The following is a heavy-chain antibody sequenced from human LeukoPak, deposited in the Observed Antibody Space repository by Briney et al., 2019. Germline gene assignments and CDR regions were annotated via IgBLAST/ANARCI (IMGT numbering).Heavy chain of an antibody. V-gene: IGHV3-23*01. J-gene: IGHJ4*02. CDR2: ICGSGGST. Sequence: GGSLRLSCAASGFTFSSYAMSWVGQSPGKGLEWVSVICGSGGSTYYADSVKGRFTISGDYSKNTPYLQMNSLRAEDTAVYYCAKGSATYTYLFDYWGQGTLVTVSS. CDR1: GFTFSSYA. D-gene: IGHD4-11*01. CDR3: AKGSATYTYLFDY.